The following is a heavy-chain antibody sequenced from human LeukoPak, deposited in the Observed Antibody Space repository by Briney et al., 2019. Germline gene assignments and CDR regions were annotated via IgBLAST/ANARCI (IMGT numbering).Heavy chain of an antibody. CDR1: GFTFSSYS. CDR3: ARAVDTAMSRMVTPYYFDY. J-gene: IGHJ4*02. Sequence: PGGSLRLSCAASGFTFSSYSMNWVRQAPGKGLEWVSSISSSSSYIYYADSVKGRFTISRDNAKNSLYLQMNSLRAEDTAVYYCARAVDTAMSRMVTPYYFDYWGQGTLVTVSS. V-gene: IGHV3-21*01. CDR2: ISSSSSYI. D-gene: IGHD5-18*01.